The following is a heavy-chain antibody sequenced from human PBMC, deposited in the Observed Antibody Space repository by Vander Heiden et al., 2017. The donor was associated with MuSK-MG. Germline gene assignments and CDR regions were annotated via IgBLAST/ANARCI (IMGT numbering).Heavy chain of an antibody. J-gene: IGHJ4*02. CDR3: ARDKGPGY. CDR1: GFTVTSID. V-gene: IGHV3-66*01. CDR2: ISSNGIT. Sequence: EVQLVESGGGLVHSGGSLRLSCAASGFTVTSIDMSWARPAPGKGLEWVAVISSNGITYYADSVKGRFTISRDNFKNTVFLQMNSLRVEDTAVYYCARDKGPGYWGQGALVTVSS.